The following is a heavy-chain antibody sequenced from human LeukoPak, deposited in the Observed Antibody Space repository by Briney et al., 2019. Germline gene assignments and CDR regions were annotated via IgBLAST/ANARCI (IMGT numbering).Heavy chain of an antibody. CDR2: ISYDGSNK. CDR1: GFTFSSYA. Sequence: GGSLRLSCAASGFTFSSYAMHWVRQAPGKGLEWVAVISYDGSNKYYADSVKGRFTISRDNSKNTLYLQMNSLRAEDTALYYCAKDGLYYDGSEHVYYFDSWGQGSLVTVSS. D-gene: IGHD3-22*01. J-gene: IGHJ4*02. CDR3: AKDGLYYDGSEHVYYFDS. V-gene: IGHV3-30*04.